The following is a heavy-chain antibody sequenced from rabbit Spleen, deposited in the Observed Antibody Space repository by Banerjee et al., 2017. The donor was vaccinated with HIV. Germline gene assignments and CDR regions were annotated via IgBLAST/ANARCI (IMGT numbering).Heavy chain of an antibody. CDR1: GFSFTYIDY. CDR2: AYAGSSGST. CDR3: ARDTATRFSTYGIDL. Sequence: QSLEESGGDLVKPGASLTPTCTASGFSFTYIDYLCWVRQAPGKGLEWVACAYAGSSGSTYSANWAKRRFSIAKSSSTTVTLQMPSLTAADTSPYCCARDTATRFSTYGIDLSGPGSLVTV. V-gene: IGHV1S40*01. J-gene: IGHJ6*01. D-gene: IGHD7-1*01.